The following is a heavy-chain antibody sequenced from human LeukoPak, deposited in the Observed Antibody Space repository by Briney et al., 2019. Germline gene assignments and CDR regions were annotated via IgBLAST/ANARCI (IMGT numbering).Heavy chain of an antibody. CDR3: ATITIAAANFDY. V-gene: IGHV3-23*01. D-gene: IGHD6-13*01. Sequence: GGSLRLSCAASGFIFSSYAMSWVRQAPGKGLEWVSAISGSGGSTYYADSVKGRFTISRDNSKNTLYLQMNSLRAEDTAVYYCATITIAAANFDYWGQGTLVTVSS. CDR2: ISGSGGST. J-gene: IGHJ4*02. CDR1: GFIFSSYA.